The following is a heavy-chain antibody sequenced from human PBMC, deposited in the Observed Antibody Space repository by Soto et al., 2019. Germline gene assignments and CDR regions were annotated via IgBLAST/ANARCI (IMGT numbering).Heavy chain of an antibody. J-gene: IGHJ5*02. Sequence: SETLSLTCSVSRAFINSGGFYYSWIRQPPGKGLEWLGYIFHSGSTLYTPSLRGRLTLSADTSRNQLSLHLTSVTAADTAVYYCVRGGIAGHWFDPWGQGLLVT. CDR2: IFHSGST. CDR1: RAFINSGGFY. CDR3: VRGGIAGHWFDP. D-gene: IGHD2-15*01. V-gene: IGHV4-31*03.